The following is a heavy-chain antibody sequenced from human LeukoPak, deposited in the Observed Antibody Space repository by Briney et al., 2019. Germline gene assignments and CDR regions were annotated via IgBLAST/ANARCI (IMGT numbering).Heavy chain of an antibody. CDR1: GFTFRDYY. Sequence: GGSLRLSCTASGFTFRDYYVTWIRQAPGKGLEWVSYIRSTGSSTAYADSVKGRFTISRDNSKNTLYLQMNSLRAEDTAVYYCAKDQGRYYYGSGSSAGYWGQGTLVTVSS. CDR2: IRSTGSST. J-gene: IGHJ4*02. D-gene: IGHD3-10*01. CDR3: AKDQGRYYYGSGSSAGY. V-gene: IGHV3-11*04.